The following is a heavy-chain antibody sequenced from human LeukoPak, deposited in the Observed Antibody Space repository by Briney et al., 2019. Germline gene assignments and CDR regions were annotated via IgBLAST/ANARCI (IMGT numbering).Heavy chain of an antibody. CDR3: ARDHGYDFWSSSGMDV. V-gene: IGHV3-48*01. CDR1: GFTFSSYS. J-gene: IGHJ6*02. CDR2: TSSSSSTI. Sequence: GGSLRLSCAASGFTFSSYSMNWVRQAPGKGLEWVSYTSSSSSTIYYADSVKGRFTISRDNAKNSLYLQMNSLRAEDTAVYYCARDHGYDFWSSSGMDVWGQGTTVTVSS. D-gene: IGHD3-3*01.